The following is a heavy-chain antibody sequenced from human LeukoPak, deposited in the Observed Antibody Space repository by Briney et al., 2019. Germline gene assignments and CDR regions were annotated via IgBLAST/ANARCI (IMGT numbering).Heavy chain of an antibody. J-gene: IGHJ4*02. Sequence: GGSLRLSCAASGFTFSIYAMSWVRQAPGKGLEWVATIGGRGGSAYYADSVKGRFTISRDESKNTLYLQMNSLRAEDTAVYYCAKDITAMVRGVMVYWGQGTLVTVSS. V-gene: IGHV3-23*01. CDR1: GFTFSIYA. CDR3: AKDITAMVRGVMVY. D-gene: IGHD3-10*01. CDR2: IGGRGGSA.